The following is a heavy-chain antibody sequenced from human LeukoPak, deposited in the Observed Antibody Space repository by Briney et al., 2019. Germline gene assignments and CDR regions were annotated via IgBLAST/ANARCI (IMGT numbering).Heavy chain of an antibody. CDR2: ISAYNGNT. CDR1: GYTFTSYG. J-gene: IGHJ6*03. Sequence: ASVKVSCKASGYTFTSYGISWVRQAPGQGLEWMGWISAYNGNTNYAQKLQGRVTMTTDTSTSIAYMELRSLRSDDTAVYYCARDIGSSWYMYYYYYMDVWGKGTTVTVSS. V-gene: IGHV1-18*01. CDR3: ARDIGSSWYMYYYYYMDV. D-gene: IGHD6-13*01.